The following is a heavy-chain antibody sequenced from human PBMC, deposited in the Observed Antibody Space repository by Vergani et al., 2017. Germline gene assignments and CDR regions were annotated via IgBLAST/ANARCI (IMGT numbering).Heavy chain of an antibody. V-gene: IGHV6-1*01. J-gene: IGHJ6*03. D-gene: IGHD4-11*01. Sequence: QVQLHQSGPGLVKPSQTLSLTCAISGDRVPNKSAGWNWIRQSPSRGLEWLVSTNFLSKWYNDYAASVKSRMTINSDTSKNLLSLHLQSVTPEDTAVYYCAREDISLTVEGANYMDILGKGTTVTVSS. CDR3: AREDISLTVEGANYMDI. CDR2: TNFLSKWYN. CDR1: GDRVPNKSAG.